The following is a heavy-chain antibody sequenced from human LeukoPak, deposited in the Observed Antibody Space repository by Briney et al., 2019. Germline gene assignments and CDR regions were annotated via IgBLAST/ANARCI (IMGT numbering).Heavy chain of an antibody. V-gene: IGHV3-7*01. J-gene: IGHJ5*02. D-gene: IGHD4-17*01. CDR3: ASVYGEKDWFDP. CDR1: GFTFSTYW. CDR2: IKQDGSEK. Sequence: GGSLRLSCAASGFTFSTYWMSWVRQAPGKGLEWVAKIKQDGSEKYYVDSVKGRFTISRDNAKNSLYLQMNSLRVEDTAVYYCASVYGEKDWFDPWGQGTLVTVSS.